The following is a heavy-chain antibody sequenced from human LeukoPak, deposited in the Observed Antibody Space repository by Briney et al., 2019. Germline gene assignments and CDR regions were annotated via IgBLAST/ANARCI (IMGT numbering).Heavy chain of an antibody. Sequence: GGSLRLSCAASRFTFSDYWMNWVRQAPGKGLEWVSAISGSGGSTYYADSVKGRFTISRDNSKNTLYLQMNSLRAEDTAVYYCAKSLTTVTTSPFDYWGQGTLVTVSS. J-gene: IGHJ4*02. D-gene: IGHD4-17*01. CDR3: AKSLTTVTTSPFDY. V-gene: IGHV3-23*01. CDR2: ISGSGGST. CDR1: RFTFSDYW.